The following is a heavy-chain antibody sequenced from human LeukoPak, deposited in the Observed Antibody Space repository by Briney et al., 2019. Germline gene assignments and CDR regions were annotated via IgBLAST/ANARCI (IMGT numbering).Heavy chain of an antibody. Sequence: GGSLRLSCAASGFTFSSYWMHWVRQAPGKGLVWVSRINTDGSSTSYADSVKGRFTISRDNAKNTLYLQMNSLRAEDTAVYYCARVGQSPLSAFDIWGQGTMVTVSS. D-gene: IGHD1-26*01. CDR3: ARVGQSPLSAFDI. CDR2: INTDGSST. CDR1: GFTFSSYW. V-gene: IGHV3-74*01. J-gene: IGHJ3*02.